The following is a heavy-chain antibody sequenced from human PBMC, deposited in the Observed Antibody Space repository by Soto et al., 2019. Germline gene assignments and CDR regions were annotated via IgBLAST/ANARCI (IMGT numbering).Heavy chain of an antibody. CDR1: GGTFSSYA. CDR3: AIRKAAAGYYYYYYGMDV. D-gene: IGHD6-13*01. CDR2: IIPIFGTA. V-gene: IGHV1-69*13. J-gene: IGHJ6*02. Sequence: SVKVSCKASGGTFSSYAISWVRQAPGQGLEWMGGIIPIFGTANYAQKFQGRVTITADESTSTAYVELSSLRSEDTAVYYCAIRKAAAGYYYYYYGMDVWGQGTTVTVSS.